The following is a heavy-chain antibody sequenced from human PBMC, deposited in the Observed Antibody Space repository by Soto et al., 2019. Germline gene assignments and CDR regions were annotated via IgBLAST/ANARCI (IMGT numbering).Heavy chain of an antibody. CDR1: GYTFTSHD. V-gene: IGHV1-8*01. CDR3: ARGSYGHDY. J-gene: IGHJ4*02. CDR2: MNPNIFNT. Sequence: ASVKVSCKASGYTFTSHDINWVRQATGQVLEWMGWMNPNIFNTCYAQKFQCRVTMPRNTPISTAYMELSSLRSADTAVYYCARGSYGHDYWGQGTLVTVSS. D-gene: IGHD5-18*01.